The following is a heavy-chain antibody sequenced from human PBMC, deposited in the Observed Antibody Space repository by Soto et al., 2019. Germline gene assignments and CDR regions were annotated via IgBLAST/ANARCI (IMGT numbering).Heavy chain of an antibody. V-gene: IGHV1-18*03. CDR2: ISAHNGNT. D-gene: IGHD1-1*01. CDR3: ARGRYGDY. CDR1: GYTFTSYG. Sequence: QVHLVQSGAEVKKPGASVKVSCKGSGYTFTSYGITWVRQAPGQGLEWMGWISAHNGNTNYAQKLQGRVTVTRDTSTSTAYMPLASLRSDAMAVYYCARGRYGDYWGQGALVTVSS. J-gene: IGHJ4*02.